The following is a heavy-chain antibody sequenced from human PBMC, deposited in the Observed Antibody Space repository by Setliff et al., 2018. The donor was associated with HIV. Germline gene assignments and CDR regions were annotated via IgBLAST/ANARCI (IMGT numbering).Heavy chain of an antibody. CDR3: ARGDPYDFYYFDY. Sequence: PGGSLRLSCAASGFSFRHYGMHWVRQAPGKGLEWVANIKQDGSEKYYVDSVKGRFTISRDNAKNSLYLQMNSLRAEDTAVYYCARGDPYDFYYFDYWGQGTLVTVSS. CDR2: IKQDGSEK. V-gene: IGHV3-7*01. J-gene: IGHJ4*02. CDR1: GFSFRHYG. D-gene: IGHD3-16*01.